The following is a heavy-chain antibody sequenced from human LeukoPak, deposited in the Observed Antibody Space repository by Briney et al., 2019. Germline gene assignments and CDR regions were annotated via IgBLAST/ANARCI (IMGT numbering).Heavy chain of an antibody. CDR3: AKDPGGAAAGYYYYYNGMDV. V-gene: IGHV3-30*18. CDR2: ISYDGSNK. Sequence: GGSLRLSCAASGFTFSSYGMHWVRQAPGKGLEWVAVISYDGSNKYYADSVKGRFTISGDNSKNTLYLQMNSLRAEDTAVYYCAKDPGGAAAGYYYYYNGMDVWGQGTTVTVSS. D-gene: IGHD6-13*01. CDR1: GFTFSSYG. J-gene: IGHJ6*02.